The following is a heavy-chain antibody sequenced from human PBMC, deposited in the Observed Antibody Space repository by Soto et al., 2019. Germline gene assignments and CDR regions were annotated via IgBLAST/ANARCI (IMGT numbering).Heavy chain of an antibody. CDR3: ARVHYDILTGYSTYYFDY. CDR2: ISAYNGNT. J-gene: IGHJ4*02. D-gene: IGHD3-9*01. Sequence: QVPLVQSGAEVKKPGASVKVSCKAFGYTFTSYGISWVRQAPGQGLEWMGWISAYNGNTNYAQKLQGRVTMTTDTSTSTAYMERRSLRSDDSAVYYCARVHYDILTGYSTYYFDYWGQGTLVTVSS. V-gene: IGHV1-18*01. CDR1: GYTFTSYG.